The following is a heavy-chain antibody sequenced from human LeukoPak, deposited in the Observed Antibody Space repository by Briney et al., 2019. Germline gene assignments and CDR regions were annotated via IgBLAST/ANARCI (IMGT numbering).Heavy chain of an antibody. D-gene: IGHD3-10*01. CDR1: GFTFSSYG. Sequence: GGSLRRSCSASGFTFSSYGMHWVRQAPGKGLEWGAFIRYDGSNKYYADSVKGRFTISRDNSKNTLYLQMNSLRAEDTAVYYCAKDSRRYYGSGSYYNVWGQGTLVTVSS. J-gene: IGHJ4*02. CDR3: AKDSRRYYGSGSYYNV. V-gene: IGHV3-30*02. CDR2: IRYDGSNK.